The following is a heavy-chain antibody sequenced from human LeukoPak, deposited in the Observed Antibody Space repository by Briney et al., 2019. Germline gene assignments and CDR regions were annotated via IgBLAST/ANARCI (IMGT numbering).Heavy chain of an antibody. CDR1: GGSISSSSDY. J-gene: IGHJ4*02. V-gene: IGHV4-39*01. D-gene: IGHD6-13*01. Sequence: SETLSLTCTVSGGSISSSSDYWGWIRQPPGKGLEWTGSINYSGSTYYNPSLRSRVTISVDTSKNQFSLKLSSVTAADTAVYHCARLHRDSSSWYKGYFDYWGQGTLVTVSS. CDR2: INYSGST. CDR3: ARLHRDSSSWYKGYFDY.